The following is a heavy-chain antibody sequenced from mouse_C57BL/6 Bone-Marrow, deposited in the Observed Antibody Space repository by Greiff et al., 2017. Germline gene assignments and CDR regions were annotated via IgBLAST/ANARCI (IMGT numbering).Heavy chain of an antibody. D-gene: IGHD1-1*01. CDR1: GYTFTDYY. Sequence: EVQLQQSGPELVKPGASVKISCKASGYTFTDYYMNWVKQSHGKSLEWIGDINPNNGGTSYNQKFKGKATLTVDKSSSTAYMELRSLTSEDSAVYYCARYYYGSSYSAMDYWGQGTSVTVSS. CDR3: ARYYYGSSYSAMDY. CDR2: INPNNGGT. J-gene: IGHJ4*01. V-gene: IGHV1-26*01.